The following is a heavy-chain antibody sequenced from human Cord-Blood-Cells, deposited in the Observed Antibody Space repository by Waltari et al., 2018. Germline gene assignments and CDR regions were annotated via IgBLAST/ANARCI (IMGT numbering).Heavy chain of an antibody. Sequence: QVQLQQWGAGLLKPSETLSLTCAAYGGSFSGCYWSWIREPPGKGLEWIGEINHSGSTNYNPSLKSRVTISVDTSKNQFSLKLSSVTAADTAVYYCARRQGELSLYQAYWYFDLWGRGTLVTVSS. V-gene: IGHV4-34*01. CDR1: GGSFSGCY. CDR3: ARRQGELSLYQAYWYFDL. CDR2: INHSGST. D-gene: IGHD3-16*02. J-gene: IGHJ2*01.